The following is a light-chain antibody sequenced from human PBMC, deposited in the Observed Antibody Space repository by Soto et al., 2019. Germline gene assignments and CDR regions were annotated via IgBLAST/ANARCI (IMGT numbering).Light chain of an antibody. CDR1: SSNIGAGYD. V-gene: IGLV1-40*01. CDR2: GNS. CDR3: QSYDSSLSGYVV. Sequence: QSALTQPPSVSGAPGQRVTISCTGSSSNIGAGYDVHWYQQLPGTAPKLLIYGNSNRPSGVPDRFSGSKSGTSASLAITGLQAEDEADYYCQSYDSSLSGYVVFGAGTRLTVL. J-gene: IGLJ2*01.